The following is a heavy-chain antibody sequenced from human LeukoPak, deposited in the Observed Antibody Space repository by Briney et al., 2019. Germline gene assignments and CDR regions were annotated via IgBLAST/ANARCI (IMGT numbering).Heavy chain of an antibody. Sequence: GGSLRLSCAASGFTFSSYAMSWVRQAPGKGLEWVAVISYDGSNKNYADSVKGPLTISRDNSKNTLYLQMNSLRAEDTAVYYCAKEAGSPRTFDIWGQGTMVTVSS. CDR3: AKEAGSPRTFDI. J-gene: IGHJ3*02. V-gene: IGHV3-30*18. CDR1: GFTFSSYA. CDR2: ISYDGSNK. D-gene: IGHD6-13*01.